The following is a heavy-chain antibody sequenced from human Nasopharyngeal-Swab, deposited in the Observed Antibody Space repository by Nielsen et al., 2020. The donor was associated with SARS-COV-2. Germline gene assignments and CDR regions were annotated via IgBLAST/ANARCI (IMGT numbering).Heavy chain of an antibody. CDR2: IVPALGLP. CDR1: GDTFTNSA. Sequence: SVKVSCKTSGDTFTNSAISWVRQAPGQGLEWMGGIVPALGLPNYAQKFRGRVAISADRSTTTSYLELSSLRSEDTAIYYCAREGEYGAYDAPDYWGQGTLVTVSS. V-gene: IGHV1-69*10. J-gene: IGHJ4*02. D-gene: IGHD5-12*01. CDR3: AREGEYGAYDAPDY.